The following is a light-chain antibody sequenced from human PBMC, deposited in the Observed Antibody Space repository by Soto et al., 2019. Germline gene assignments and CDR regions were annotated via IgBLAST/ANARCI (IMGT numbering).Light chain of an antibody. CDR1: SGTIASNY. CDR2: EDN. J-gene: IGLJ2*01. CDR3: QSYDHNNQV. Sequence: NFMLTQPHSVSESPGRTVTISCTRTSGTIASNYVQWYQQRPGSAPNMVIYEDNQRPSGVPDRFSGSIDSSSNSASLTISGLKTEDEADYYCQSYDHNNQVFGGRTMLTVL. V-gene: IGLV6-57*04.